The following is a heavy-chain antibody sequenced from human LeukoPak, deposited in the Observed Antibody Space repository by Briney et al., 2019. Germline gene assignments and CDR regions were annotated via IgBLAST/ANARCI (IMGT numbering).Heavy chain of an antibody. CDR3: ARAPQGITQPFDY. J-gene: IGHJ4*02. D-gene: IGHD1-14*01. CDR1: EFPLSDYY. Sequence: PGGSLRLSCAASEFPLSDYYMTWVRQAPGKGLEWVCFIRNKANGGTTEWTTSVKGRFTISRDDSKSITFLQMNSLRAEDTAVYYCARAPQGITQPFDYWGQGTLVTVSS. V-gene: IGHV3-71*01. CDR2: IRNKANGGTT.